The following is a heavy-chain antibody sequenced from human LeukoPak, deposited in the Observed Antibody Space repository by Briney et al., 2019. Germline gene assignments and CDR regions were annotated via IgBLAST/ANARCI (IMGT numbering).Heavy chain of an antibody. V-gene: IGHV1-2*06. CDR1: GYTFTGYY. J-gene: IGHJ4*02. CDR2: INPNRGGT. Sequence: ASVKVSCKASGYTFTGYYMHWVRQAPGQGLEWMGRINPNRGGTNYAQKCQGRVTMTRDTSISTAYMELSRLRSDDTAVYYCARDPNELYDSSGYYSDYWGQGTLVTVSS. D-gene: IGHD3-22*01. CDR3: ARDPNELYDSSGYYSDY.